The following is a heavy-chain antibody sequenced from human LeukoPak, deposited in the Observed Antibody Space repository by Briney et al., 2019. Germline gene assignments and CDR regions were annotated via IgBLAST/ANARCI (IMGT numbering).Heavy chain of an antibody. V-gene: IGHV3-23*01. CDR3: AKGRYTAMSYFDY. D-gene: IGHD5-18*01. CDR1: GFTFRSYA. J-gene: IGHJ4*02. Sequence: GGSLRLSCAASGFTFRSYAMNWVRQAPGKGLEWVSAISIGGDATYYADSVKGRFTISRDNSKNTLYLQMNSLRAEDTAVYYCAKGRYTAMSYFDYWGQGTLVTVSS. CDR2: ISIGGDAT.